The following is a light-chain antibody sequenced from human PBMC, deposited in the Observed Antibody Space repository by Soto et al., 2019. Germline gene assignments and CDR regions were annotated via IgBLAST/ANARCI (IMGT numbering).Light chain of an antibody. J-gene: IGKJ3*01. V-gene: IGKV1-39*01. CDR1: QSISSY. CDR3: KQSYSTPFT. CDR2: AAS. Sequence: DIQMTQSPSSLSASVGDRVTITCRASQSISSYLNWYQQKPGKAPKLLIYAASSLQSGVPSRFSVSGSVTDFTLAISSLQPEDFATYYCKQSYSTPFTFGPGTKVDIK.